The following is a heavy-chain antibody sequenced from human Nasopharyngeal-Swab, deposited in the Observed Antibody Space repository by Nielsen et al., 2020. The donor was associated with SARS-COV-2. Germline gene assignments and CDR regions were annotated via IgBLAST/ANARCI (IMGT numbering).Heavy chain of an antibody. CDR3: ARAEGITIFGVVMDYYYGMDV. D-gene: IGHD3-3*01. Sequence: GSLRLSCTVSGGSISSSSYYWSWIRQPPGKGLEWIGYIYYSGSTNYNPSLKSRVTISVDTSKNQFSLKLSSVTAADTAVYYCARAEGITIFGVVMDYYYGMDVWGQGTTVTVSS. CDR1: GGSISSSSYY. J-gene: IGHJ6*02. CDR2: IYYSGST. V-gene: IGHV4-61*01.